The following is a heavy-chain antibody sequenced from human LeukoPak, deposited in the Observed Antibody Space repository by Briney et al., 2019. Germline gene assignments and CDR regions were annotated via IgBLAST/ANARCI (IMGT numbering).Heavy chain of an antibody. D-gene: IGHD4-17*01. V-gene: IGHV1-18*01. CDR3: AREVYGDRTPDY. CDR2: ISTYNGNT. CDR1: GYTFTNYG. Sequence: ASVKVSCKASGYTFTNYGISWVRQAPGQGLEWMGWISTYNGNTNYAQKLQGRVTMTTDTSTSTAYMELRSLRSDDTAVYYCAREVYGDRTPDYWGQGTLVTVSS. J-gene: IGHJ4*02.